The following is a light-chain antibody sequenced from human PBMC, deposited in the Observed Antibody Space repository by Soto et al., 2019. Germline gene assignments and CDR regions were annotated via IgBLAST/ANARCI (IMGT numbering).Light chain of an antibody. Sequence: QSALTQSASVSGSPGQSIIISCTGTSSDVGSYNYVSWYQHHPGKAPKFMIYDVSNRPSGVSNRFSGSKSGNTASLTISGLQAEDEADYYCSSYTTSGTLVFGSGTKVTV. V-gene: IGLV2-14*03. CDR2: DVS. CDR1: SSDVGSYNY. CDR3: SSYTTSGTLV. J-gene: IGLJ1*01.